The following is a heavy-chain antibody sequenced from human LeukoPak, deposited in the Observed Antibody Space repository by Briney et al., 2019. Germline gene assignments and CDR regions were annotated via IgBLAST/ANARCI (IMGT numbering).Heavy chain of an antibody. CDR2: IYYSGST. V-gene: IGHV4-59*13. CDR3: ARDQDYGGNSLGAFDI. J-gene: IGHJ3*02. Sequence: SETLSLTCTVSGGSISSYYWSWIRQPSGKGLEWIGYIYYSGSTNYNPSLKSRVTISVDTSKNQFSLKLSSVTAADTAVYYSARDQDYGGNSLGAFDIWGQGTMVTVSS. D-gene: IGHD4-23*01. CDR1: GGSISSYY.